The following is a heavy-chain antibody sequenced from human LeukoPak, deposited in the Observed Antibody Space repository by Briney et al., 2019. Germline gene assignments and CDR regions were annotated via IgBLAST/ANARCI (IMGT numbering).Heavy chain of an antibody. Sequence: SVKVSCKASGYTFTSYGISWVRPAPGQGLEWMGRIIPILGIANYAKKFQGRVTITADKTTSTAYMELSSLRSEDTAVYYCARRGPGYYDSSEIDYWGQGTLVTVSS. CDR1: GYTFTSYG. CDR3: ARRGPGYYDSSEIDY. J-gene: IGHJ4*02. CDR2: IIPILGIA. V-gene: IGHV1-69*04. D-gene: IGHD3-22*01.